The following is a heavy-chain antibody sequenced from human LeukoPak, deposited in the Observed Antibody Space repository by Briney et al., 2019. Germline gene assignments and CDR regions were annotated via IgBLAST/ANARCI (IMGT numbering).Heavy chain of an antibody. Sequence: GGSLRLSCAASGFTVSSNYMSWIRQAPGKGLEWVSYISSSGSTIYYADSVKGRFTISRDNAKNSLYLQMNSLRAEDTAVYYCARITYYYDSSGYDYWGQGTLVTVSS. CDR3: ARITYYYDSSGYDY. V-gene: IGHV3-11*01. CDR1: GFTVSSNY. CDR2: ISSSGSTI. J-gene: IGHJ4*02. D-gene: IGHD3-22*01.